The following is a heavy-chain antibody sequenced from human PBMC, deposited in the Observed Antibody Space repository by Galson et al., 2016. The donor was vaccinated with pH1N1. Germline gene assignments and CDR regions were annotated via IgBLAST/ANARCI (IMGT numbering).Heavy chain of an antibody. D-gene: IGHD4-17*01. CDR2: IYWDDDK. J-gene: IGHJ4*02. Sequence: PALVKPTQTLTLTCTFSGFSLSTSGVGVGWIRQPPGKALEWLALIYWDDDKRYSPSLKSRLTITKDTSKTQVVLTMTNMDPVDTATYYCARNGYGDYVGYFDYWGQGTLVTVSS. CDR3: ARNGYGDYVGYFDY. CDR1: GFSLSTSGVG. V-gene: IGHV2-5*02.